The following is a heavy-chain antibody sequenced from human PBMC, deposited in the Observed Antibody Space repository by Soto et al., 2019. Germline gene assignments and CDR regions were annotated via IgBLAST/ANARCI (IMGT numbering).Heavy chain of an antibody. V-gene: IGHV3-23*01. CDR2: ISGSGGST. CDR1: GFTFSSYA. J-gene: IGHJ6*03. Sequence: EVQLLESGGGLVQPGGSLRLSCAASGFTFSSYAMSWVRQAPGKGLEWVSAISGSGGSTYYADSVKGRFTISRDNSKNTLYLQMNSLRAEDTDVYYCAKEVEYYDFWSGYYTSNYYYYMDVWGKGTTVTVSS. CDR3: AKEVEYYDFWSGYYTSNYYYYMDV. D-gene: IGHD3-3*01.